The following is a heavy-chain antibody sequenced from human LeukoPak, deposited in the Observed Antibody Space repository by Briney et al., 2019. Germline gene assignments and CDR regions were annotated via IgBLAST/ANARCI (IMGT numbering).Heavy chain of an antibody. J-gene: IGHJ4*02. Sequence: ASVKVSCKASGGTFSSYAISWVRQAPGQGLEWMGGIIPIFGTANYAQKFQGRVTITADKSTSTAYMELSSLRSEDTAVYYCTSFDPRIFGVVPLDHWGQGTLVTVSS. V-gene: IGHV1-69*06. CDR1: GGTFSSYA. CDR3: TSFDPRIFGVVPLDH. D-gene: IGHD3-3*02. CDR2: IIPIFGTA.